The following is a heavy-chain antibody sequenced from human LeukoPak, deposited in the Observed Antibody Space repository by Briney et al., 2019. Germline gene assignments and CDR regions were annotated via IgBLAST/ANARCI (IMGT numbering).Heavy chain of an antibody. CDR2: ITMSGSYK. V-gene: IGHV3-21*01. CDR1: GFTFSSYS. D-gene: IGHD4-17*01. CDR3: NTGNWFDP. J-gene: IGHJ5*02. Sequence: GGSLRLSCVTSGFTFSSYSMNWVRQAPGKGLEWVSSITMSGSYKYYADSVRGRFTIYRDNAKNSPYLQLSSLGADDTAVYYCNTGNWFDPWGPGTLVTVSS.